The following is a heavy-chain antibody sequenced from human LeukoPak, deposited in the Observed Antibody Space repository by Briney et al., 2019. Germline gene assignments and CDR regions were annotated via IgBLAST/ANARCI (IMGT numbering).Heavy chain of an antibody. CDR3: TTDPVVPTLKRYYFGMDV. CDR2: ISSNGGST. CDR1: GFTFSSYA. V-gene: IGHV3-64*04. J-gene: IGHJ6*02. Sequence: HPGGSLRLSRSASGFTFSSYAMHWVRQAPGKGLEYVSAISSNGGSTYYADSVKGRFTISGDNSKNTLYLQMHSLKTEDTAIYYCTTDPVVPTLKRYYFGMDVWGQGTSVTVSS. D-gene: IGHD2-2*01.